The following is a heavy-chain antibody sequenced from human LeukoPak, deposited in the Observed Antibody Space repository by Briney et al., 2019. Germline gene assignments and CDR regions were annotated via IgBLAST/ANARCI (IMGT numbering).Heavy chain of an antibody. CDR1: GGTFSSYA. J-gene: IGHJ4*02. CDR2: IIPIFGTA. V-gene: IGHV1-69*05. CDR3: ARVGSSWYNDY. D-gene: IGHD6-13*01. Sequence: GASVKVSCKASGGTFSSYAISWVRRAPGQGLEWMGGIIPIFGTANYAQKFQGRVTITTDESTSTAYMELSSLRSEDTAVYYCARVGSSWYNDYWGQGTLVTVSS.